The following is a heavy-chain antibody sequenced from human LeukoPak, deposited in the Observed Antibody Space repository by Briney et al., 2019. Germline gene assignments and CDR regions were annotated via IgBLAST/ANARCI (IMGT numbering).Heavy chain of an antibody. D-gene: IGHD1-26*01. CDR1: GGSFSGYY. Sequence: SETLSLTCAVYGGSFSGYYWSWIRQPPGKGLEWIGEINHSGSTNYNPSLKSRVTISVDTSKNQFSLKLSFVTAADTAVYYCARARYREINYAYAGGFYYMDVWGKGTTVTVSS. J-gene: IGHJ6*03. CDR3: ARARYREINYAYAGGFYYMDV. CDR2: INHSGST. V-gene: IGHV4-34*01.